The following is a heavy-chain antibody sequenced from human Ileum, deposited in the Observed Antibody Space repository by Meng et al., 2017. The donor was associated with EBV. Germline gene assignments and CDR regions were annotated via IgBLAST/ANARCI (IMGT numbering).Heavy chain of an antibody. Sequence: QITLKESAPTVVKPTQTLPLTCTFSGFSLSTSGVGVGWIRQPPGKALEWLAMIYGQGDKHYSPSLTSRLTITKDTSKNQVVLTMTNMDSVDTATYYCALRPRQLLRGWFDSWGQGALVTGSS. V-gene: IGHV2-5*01. D-gene: IGHD6-13*01. CDR2: IYGQGDK. CDR3: ALRPRQLLRGWFDS. J-gene: IGHJ5*01. CDR1: GFSLSTSGVG.